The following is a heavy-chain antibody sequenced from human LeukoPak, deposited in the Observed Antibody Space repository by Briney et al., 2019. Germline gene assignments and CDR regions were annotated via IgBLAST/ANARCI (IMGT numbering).Heavy chain of an antibody. CDR3: ARAPHYGSGIFHGMDV. J-gene: IGHJ6*02. CDR1: GFTFSSYS. D-gene: IGHD3-10*01. Sequence: GGSLRLSCAASGFTFSSYSMNWVRQAPGKGLEWVSSISSSSSSYIYYADSVKGRFTISRDNAMNSLYLQMNSLRAEDTAVYYCARAPHYGSGIFHGMDVWGQGTTVTVSS. CDR2: ISSSSSSYI. V-gene: IGHV3-21*01.